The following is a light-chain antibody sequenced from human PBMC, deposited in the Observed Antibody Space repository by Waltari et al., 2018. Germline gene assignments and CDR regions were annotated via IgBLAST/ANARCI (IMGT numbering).Light chain of an antibody. J-gene: IGKJ3*01. CDR1: RSVSNTY. V-gene: IGKV3D-20*02. Sequence: EIVLTQSPGTLSLSPGERATLSCRASRSVSNTYLAWYQQKPGQAPRLLLYGTSTRATGIPASVSGSGSGTDFTLTISSLESEDFAVYYCQHRDHWPPDATFGPGTKVDI. CDR3: QHRDHWPPDAT. CDR2: GTS.